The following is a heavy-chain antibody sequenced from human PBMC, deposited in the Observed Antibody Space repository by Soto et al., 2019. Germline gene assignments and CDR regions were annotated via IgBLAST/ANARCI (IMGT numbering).Heavy chain of an antibody. D-gene: IGHD3-22*01. CDR1: GGSISSGGYY. CDR3: ERSRWLFGNFDY. V-gene: IGHV4-31*03. CDR2: IYYSGST. Sequence: PSETLSLTCTVSGGSISSGGYYWSWIRQHPGKGLEWIGYIYYSGSTYYNPSLKSRVTISVGTSKNQFSLKLSSVTAADTAVYYCERSRWLFGNFDYWGQGTLVTVSS. J-gene: IGHJ4*02.